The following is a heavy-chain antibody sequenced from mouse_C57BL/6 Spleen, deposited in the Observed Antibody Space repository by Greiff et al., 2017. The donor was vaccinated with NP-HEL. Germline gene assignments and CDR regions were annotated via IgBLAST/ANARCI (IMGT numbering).Heavy chain of an antibody. D-gene: IGHD1-1*01. CDR1: GIDFSRYW. J-gene: IGHJ4*01. CDR3: ASSYYYGSRDAMDY. Sequence: EVKLLESGGGLVQPGGSLKLSCAASGIDFSRYWMSWVRRAPGKGLEWIGEINPDSSTINYAPSLKDKFIISRDNAKSTLYLQMSKVRSEDTALYYCASSYYYGSRDAMDYWGQGTSVTVSS. CDR2: INPDSSTI. V-gene: IGHV4-1*01.